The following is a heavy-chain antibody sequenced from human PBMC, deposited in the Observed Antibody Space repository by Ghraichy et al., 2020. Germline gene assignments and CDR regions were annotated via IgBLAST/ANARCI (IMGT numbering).Heavy chain of an antibody. D-gene: IGHD3-22*01. CDR3: ARDVDNTDYYFHYSDY. V-gene: IGHV3-21*01. CDR1: GFSFSSYR. CDR2: IYSGSSLI. J-gene: IGHJ4*02. Sequence: GGSLRLSCAASGFSFSSYRMNWVRQAPGRGLEWVSTIYSGSSLIYYADSVKGRFTISRDDAENSLFLQMNSLGAEDTAVYYCARDVDNTDYYFHYSDYWGQGTQVTVSS.